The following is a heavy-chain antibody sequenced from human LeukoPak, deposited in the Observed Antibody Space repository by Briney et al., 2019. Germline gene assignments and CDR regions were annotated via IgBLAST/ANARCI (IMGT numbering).Heavy chain of an antibody. V-gene: IGHV4-59*01. D-gene: IGHD1-26*01. CDR3: ARKDGMGYAFDI. CDR1: GGSISSYY. J-gene: IGHJ3*02. CDR2: IYYSGST. Sequence: NPSETLSLTRTVSGGSISSYYWSWIRQPPGKGLEWIGYIYYSGSTNYNPSLKSRVTISVDTSKNQFSLKLSSVTAADTAVYYCARKDGMGYAFDIWGQGTMVTVSS.